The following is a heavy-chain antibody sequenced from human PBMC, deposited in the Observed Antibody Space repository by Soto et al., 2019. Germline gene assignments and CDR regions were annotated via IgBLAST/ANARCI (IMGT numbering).Heavy chain of an antibody. CDR1: GFTVSSYA. CDR2: ISGSGGST. D-gene: IGHD5-18*01. Sequence: LRLSCAAAGFTVSSYAMSWVRQAPGKGLEWVSAISGSGGSTYYADSVKGRFTISRDNSKNTLYLQMNSLRAEDTAVYYCAKDRGYSYGTGGWFDPWGQGTLVTVSS. V-gene: IGHV3-23*01. J-gene: IGHJ5*02. CDR3: AKDRGYSYGTGGWFDP.